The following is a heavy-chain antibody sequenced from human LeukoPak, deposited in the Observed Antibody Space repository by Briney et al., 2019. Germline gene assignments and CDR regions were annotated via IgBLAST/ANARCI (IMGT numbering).Heavy chain of an antibody. D-gene: IGHD6-13*01. V-gene: IGHV3-23*01. CDR3: AKDGRSSSWYNYYFDY. J-gene: IGHJ4*02. Sequence: GGSLRLSCAASGFTFSSYGMHWVRQAPGKGLEWVSAISGSGGSTYYADSVKGRFTISRDNSKNTLYLQMNSLRAEDTAVYYCAKDGRSSSWYNYYFDYWGQGTLVTVSS. CDR2: ISGSGGST. CDR1: GFTFSSYG.